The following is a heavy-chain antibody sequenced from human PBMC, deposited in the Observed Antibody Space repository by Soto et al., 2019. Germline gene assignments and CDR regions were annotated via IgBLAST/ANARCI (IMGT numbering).Heavy chain of an antibody. J-gene: IGHJ5*02. D-gene: IGHD1-1*01. CDR1: GASISGFY. CDR3: VRDGTKTLRDWFDP. CDR2: IYATGTT. V-gene: IGHV4-4*07. Sequence: QVQLQESGPGLVKPSETLSLTCTVSGASISGFYWSWIRKSDGKGLEWIGRIYATGTTDYNPSLKSRVMMSVDTSKKQFALKLRSVTAADTAVYYCVRDGTKTLRDWFDPWGQGISVTVSS.